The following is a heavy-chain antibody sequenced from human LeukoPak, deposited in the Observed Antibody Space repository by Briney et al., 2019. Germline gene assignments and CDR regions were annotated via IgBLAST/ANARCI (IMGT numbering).Heavy chain of an antibody. CDR2: INHSGST. CDR1: GGSFSGYY. D-gene: IGHD1-1*01. J-gene: IGHJ6*02. V-gene: IGHV4-34*01. Sequence: SETLSLTCAVYGGSFSGYYWSWIRQPPGKGLEWIGEINHSGSTNYNPSLKSRVTISVDTSKNQFSLKLSSVTAADTAVYYCARALGFGTLPYYYYGMDVWGQGTTVTVSS. CDR3: ARALGFGTLPYYYYGMDV.